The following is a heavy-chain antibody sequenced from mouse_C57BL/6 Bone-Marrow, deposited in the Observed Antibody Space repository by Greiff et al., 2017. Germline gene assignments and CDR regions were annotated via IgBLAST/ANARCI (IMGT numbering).Heavy chain of an antibody. Sequence: EVKLQESGPGLVKPSQSLSLTCSVTGYSITSGYYWNWIRQFPGNKLEWMGYISYDGSNNYNPSLKNRISITRDTSKNQFFLKLNSVTTEDTATYYCARDCSSYYYAMDYWGQGTSVTVSS. D-gene: IGHD1-1*01. J-gene: IGHJ4*01. CDR2: ISYDGSN. CDR1: GYSITSGYY. V-gene: IGHV3-6*01. CDR3: ARDCSSYYYAMDY.